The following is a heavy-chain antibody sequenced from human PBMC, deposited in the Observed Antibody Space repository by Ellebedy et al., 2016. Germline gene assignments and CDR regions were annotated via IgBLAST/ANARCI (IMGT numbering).Heavy chain of an antibody. CDR3: ASRSIAAAGTYY. Sequence: SETLSLXCTVSGGSISSSSYYWGWFRQPPGKGLEWIGSIYYSGSTYYNPSLKSRVTISVDTSKNQFSLKLSSVTAADTAVYYCASRSIAAAGTYYWGQGTLVTVSS. CDR1: GGSISSSSYY. CDR2: IYYSGST. V-gene: IGHV4-39*07. D-gene: IGHD6-13*01. J-gene: IGHJ4*02.